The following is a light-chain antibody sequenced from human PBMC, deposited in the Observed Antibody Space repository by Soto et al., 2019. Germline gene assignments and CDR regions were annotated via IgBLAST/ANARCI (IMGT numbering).Light chain of an antibody. CDR3: LRHNTYPIT. V-gene: IGKV1-17*01. Sequence: DIQMTQSPSSLSASVGDRVTITCRASQGIRNDLGWYQQKPGKAPKRLIYAASSLQSGVPSRFSGTGFGTEFIRTISCLQPEDFSTYYFLRHNTYPITFEGGTKVEI. J-gene: IGKJ4*02. CDR1: QGIRND. CDR2: AAS.